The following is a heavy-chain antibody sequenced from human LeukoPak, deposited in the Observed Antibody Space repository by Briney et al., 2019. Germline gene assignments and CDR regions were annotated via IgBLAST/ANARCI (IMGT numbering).Heavy chain of an antibody. V-gene: IGHV1-24*01. D-gene: IGHD6-13*01. J-gene: IGHJ6*03. CDR1: GNSLINLS. CDR2: FDPKDGKT. Sequence: ASVKVSCKVSGNSLINLSMHWVRQAPGKGLEWMGGFDPKDGKTVYAQKLQGRVTMTTDTSTSTAYMELRSLRSDDTAVYYCARGVGSSWPSFYYYYYMDVWGKGTTVTVSS. CDR3: ARGVGSSWPSFYYYYYMDV.